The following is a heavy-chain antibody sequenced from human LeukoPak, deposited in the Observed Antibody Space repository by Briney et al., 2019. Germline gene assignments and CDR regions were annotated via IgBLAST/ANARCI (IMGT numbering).Heavy chain of an antibody. Sequence: PSETLSPTCTVSGGSIIRSSYYWGWIRQPPGKGLEWIGSIYYSGSTYYNPSLKSRVTISVDTSKNQFSLKLSSVTAADTAVYYCARDLTYYSMDVWGKGTTVTVSS. CDR3: ARDLTYYSMDV. J-gene: IGHJ6*03. CDR2: IYYSGST. D-gene: IGHD3-10*01. CDR1: GGSIIRSSYY. V-gene: IGHV4-39*07.